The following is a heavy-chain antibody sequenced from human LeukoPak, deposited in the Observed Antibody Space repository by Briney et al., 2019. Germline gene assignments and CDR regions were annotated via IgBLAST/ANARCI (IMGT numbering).Heavy chain of an antibody. V-gene: IGHV4-34*01. CDR1: GGSFSGYY. J-gene: IGHJ4*02. D-gene: IGHD5-18*01. CDR3: ARGRKWIQLWSLDY. CDR2: INHSGST. Sequence: SETLSLTCAVYGGSFSGYYWSWIRQPPGKGLEWIGEINHSGSTNYNPSLKSRVTISVDTSKNQFSPKLSSVTAADTAVHYCARGRKWIQLWSLDYWGQGTLVTVSS.